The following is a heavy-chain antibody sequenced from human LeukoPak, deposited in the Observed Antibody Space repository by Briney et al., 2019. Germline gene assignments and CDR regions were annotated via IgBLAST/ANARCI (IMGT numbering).Heavy chain of an antibody. CDR1: GFTFSSYW. CDR2: IKQDGSEK. Sequence: GGSLRLSCAVSGFTFSSYWMSWVRQVPGKGLEWLANIKQDGSEKYYVDSVKGRFTISRDNAENSLYLQMNSLRAEGTAVYYCARGPRGYDSSGGPWGQGTLVTVSS. CDR3: ARGPRGYDSSGGP. J-gene: IGHJ5*02. D-gene: IGHD3-22*01. V-gene: IGHV3-7*01.